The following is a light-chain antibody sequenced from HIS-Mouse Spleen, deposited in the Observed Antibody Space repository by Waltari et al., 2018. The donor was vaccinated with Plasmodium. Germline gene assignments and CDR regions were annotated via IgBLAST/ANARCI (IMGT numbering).Light chain of an antibody. V-gene: IGKV1-39*01. CDR1: QSISSY. J-gene: IGKJ1*01. Sequence: DIQMTQSPSSLSAPVGDRFIITCRASQSISSYLNWYQQKPGKAPKLLIYAASSLQSGVPSRFSGTGSGTDFTLTISSLQPEDFATYFCQQSYSTWTFGQGTKVEIK. CDR3: QQSYSTWT. CDR2: AAS.